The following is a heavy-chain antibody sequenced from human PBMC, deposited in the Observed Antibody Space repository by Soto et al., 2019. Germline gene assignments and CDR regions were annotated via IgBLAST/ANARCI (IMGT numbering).Heavy chain of an antibody. Sequence: QVQLVESGGGVVQPGTSLRLSCVGSGFTFRSYVIHWVRQAPGKGLEWVAITSYDGSNKYYDDSVKGRFTIYRDNSRNPGDLQSDSLRIEATAHDYCARWGPTGRVAVWGQGTLVSFSS. CDR3: ARWGPTGRVAV. CDR1: GFTFRSYV. CDR2: TSYDGSNK. J-gene: IGHJ4*02. V-gene: IGHV3-30*19. D-gene: IGHD3-16*01.